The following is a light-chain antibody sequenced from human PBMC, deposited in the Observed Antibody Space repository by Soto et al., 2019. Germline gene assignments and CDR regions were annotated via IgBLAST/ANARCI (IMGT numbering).Light chain of an antibody. CDR2: SAS. CDR3: QQYNIWPLWS. CDR1: ESVTSS. V-gene: IGKV3-15*01. J-gene: IGKJ1*01. Sequence: EMPQSPATMSVSPGDRSTLSCRDSESVTSSLAWDQQKPGQPPRLLLYSASTRATDVPARFSSGVSETEFTLTISSLQSEDFAVYFCQQYNIWPLWSFGQGTKVDNK.